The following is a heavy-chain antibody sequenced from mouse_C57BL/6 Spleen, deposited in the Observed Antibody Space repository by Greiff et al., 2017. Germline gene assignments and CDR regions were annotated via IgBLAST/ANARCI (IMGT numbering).Heavy chain of an antibody. CDR3: AREDYDGAWFAY. CDR2: IHPNSGST. D-gene: IGHD2-4*01. Sequence: QVQLQQPGADLVKPGASVKLSCKASGYTFTSYWMHWVKQRPGQGLEWIGMIHPNSGSTNYNEKFKSKATLTVDKSSSTAYMQLSSLTSEDSAVYYCAREDYDGAWFAYWGQGTLVTVSA. J-gene: IGHJ3*01. CDR1: GYTFTSYW. V-gene: IGHV1-64*01.